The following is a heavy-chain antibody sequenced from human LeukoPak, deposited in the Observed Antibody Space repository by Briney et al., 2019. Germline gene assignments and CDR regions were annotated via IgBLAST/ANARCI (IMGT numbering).Heavy chain of an antibody. V-gene: IGHV3-21*01. D-gene: IGHD6-13*01. CDR2: ISSNSRYT. CDR3: ARVAEAAAFDY. Sequence: GGSLRLSCAASGFTFSSYSMNWVRQAPGKGVEWVSSISSNSRYTYYADSVKGRFTISRDNAKSSLYLQMNSLRADDTAVYYCARVAEAAAFDYWGQGTLVTVSS. CDR1: GFTFSSYS. J-gene: IGHJ4*02.